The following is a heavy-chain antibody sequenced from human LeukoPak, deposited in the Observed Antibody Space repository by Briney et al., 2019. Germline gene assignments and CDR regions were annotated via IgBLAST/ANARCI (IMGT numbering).Heavy chain of an antibody. Sequence: APVKVSCKASGYTFTSYGISWVRQAPGQGLEWMGWISAYNGNTNYAQKLQGRVTMTTDTSTSTAYMELRSLRSDDTAVYYCAREPPKELLRFSSWFDPWGQGTLVTVSS. CDR3: AREPPKELLRFSSWFDP. J-gene: IGHJ5*02. D-gene: IGHD1-26*01. CDR2: ISAYNGNT. V-gene: IGHV1-18*01. CDR1: GYTFTSYG.